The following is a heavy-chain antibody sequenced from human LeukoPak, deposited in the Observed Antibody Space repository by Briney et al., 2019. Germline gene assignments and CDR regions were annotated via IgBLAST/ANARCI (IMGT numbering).Heavy chain of an antibody. D-gene: IGHD2-15*01. CDR1: GGSISSYY. CDR3: ATRGYCSGGSCYSRYYYYMDV. J-gene: IGHJ6*03. CDR2: IYTSGST. V-gene: IGHV4-4*07. Sequence: SETLSLTCTVSGGSISSYYWSWIRQPAGKGLEWIGRIYTSGSTNYNPSLKSRVTMSVDTSKNQFSLKLSSVTAADTAVYYCATRGYCSGGSCYSRYYYYMDVWGKGTTVTVSS.